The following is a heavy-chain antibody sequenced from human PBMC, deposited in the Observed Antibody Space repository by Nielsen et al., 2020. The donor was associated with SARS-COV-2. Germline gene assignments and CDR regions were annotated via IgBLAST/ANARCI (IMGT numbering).Heavy chain of an antibody. CDR3: ASASGYSYGFYYMDV. J-gene: IGHJ6*03. V-gene: IGHV1-46*01. D-gene: IGHD5-18*01. Sequence: ASVKVFCKASGYTFTSYYMHWVRQAPGQGLEWMGIINPSGGSTNYAQKFQGRVTITADESTSTAYMELSSLRSEDTAVYYCASASGYSYGFYYMDVCGKGTTFTVSS. CDR2: INPSGGST. CDR1: GYTFTSYY.